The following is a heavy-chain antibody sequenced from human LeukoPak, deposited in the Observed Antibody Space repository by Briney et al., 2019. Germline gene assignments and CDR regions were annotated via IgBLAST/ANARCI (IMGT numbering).Heavy chain of an antibody. Sequence: SETLSLTCTVSGGSISSYYWSWIRQPPGKGLEWIGYIYYSGSTNYNPSLKSRVTISVDTSKNQFSLKLSSVTAADTAVYYCAREVLVGATSWSDPWGQGTLVTVSS. V-gene: IGHV4-59*01. D-gene: IGHD1-26*01. CDR1: GGSISSYY. CDR3: AREVLVGATSWSDP. J-gene: IGHJ5*02. CDR2: IYYSGST.